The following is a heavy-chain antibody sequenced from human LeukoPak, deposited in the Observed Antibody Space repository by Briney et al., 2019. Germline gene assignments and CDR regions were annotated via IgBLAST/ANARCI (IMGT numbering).Heavy chain of an antibody. Sequence: PGGSLRLSCAASEFTFSSYAMSWVRQGPGKGLEWVSTVSRSSDNTYYTDSVRGRFTISRDNSKNTLYLQMNSLRADDTAIYYCARLWGTYPVDYWGQGTLVTVSS. V-gene: IGHV3-23*01. J-gene: IGHJ4*02. CDR2: VSRSSDNT. CDR3: ARLWGTYPVDY. CDR1: EFTFSSYA. D-gene: IGHD3-16*01.